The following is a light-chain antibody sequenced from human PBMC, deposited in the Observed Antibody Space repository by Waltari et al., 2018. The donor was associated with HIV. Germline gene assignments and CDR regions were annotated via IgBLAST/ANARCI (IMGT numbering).Light chain of an antibody. Sequence: DIQMTQSPSTLSASVGDRVTITCRASQSISSWLAWYQQKPGKAPKLLIYKASRLESGVPTRFSGSGSETEFTLTVSSLQPDDFAAYYCQQYYRYPYTFGQGTKLEIK. CDR3: QQYYRYPYT. V-gene: IGKV1-5*03. CDR1: QSISSW. CDR2: KAS. J-gene: IGKJ2*01.